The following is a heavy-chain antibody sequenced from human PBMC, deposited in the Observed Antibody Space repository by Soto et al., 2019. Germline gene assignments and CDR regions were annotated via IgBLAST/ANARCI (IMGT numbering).Heavy chain of an antibody. D-gene: IGHD3-9*01. CDR3: VRDRFACFDPPASDY. CDR1: GYTLTSYG. J-gene: IGHJ4*02. V-gene: IGHV1-18*01. Sequence: ASVKVSCKASGYTLTSYGISWVRQAPGQGLEWMGWISAYNGNTNYAQKLQGRVTMTTDTSTTTAYMELRSLISDDTAVYYCVRDRFACFDPPASDYWGQGTLVTVSS. CDR2: ISAYNGNT.